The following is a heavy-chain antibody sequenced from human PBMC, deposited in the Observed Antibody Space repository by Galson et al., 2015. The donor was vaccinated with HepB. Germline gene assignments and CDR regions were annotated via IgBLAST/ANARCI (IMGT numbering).Heavy chain of an antibody. CDR2: TSYDGSNK. Sequence: SLRLSCAASGFTFSSYAMHWVRQAPGKGLEWVAVTSYDGSNKYYADSVKGRFTISRDNSKNTLYLQMNSLRAEDTAVYYCARDQYGSGRPNYGMDVWGQGTTVTVSS. V-gene: IGHV3-30*04. CDR3: ARDQYGSGRPNYGMDV. J-gene: IGHJ6*02. CDR1: GFTFSSYA. D-gene: IGHD3-10*01.